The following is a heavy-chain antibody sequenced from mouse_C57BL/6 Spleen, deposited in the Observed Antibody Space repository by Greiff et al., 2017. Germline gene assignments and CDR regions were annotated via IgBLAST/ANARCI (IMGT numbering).Heavy chain of an antibody. CDR3: ARSDTAQANFDY. V-gene: IGHV1-59*01. J-gene: IGHJ2*01. D-gene: IGHD3-2*02. CDR2: IDPSDSYT. CDR1: GYTFTSYW. Sequence: VQLQQPGAELVRPGTSVKLSCKASGYTFTSYWMHWVKQRPGQGLEWIGVIDPSDSYTNYNQKFKGKATLTVDTSSSTAYMQLSSLTSEDSAVYYCARSDTAQANFDYWGQGTTLTVSS.